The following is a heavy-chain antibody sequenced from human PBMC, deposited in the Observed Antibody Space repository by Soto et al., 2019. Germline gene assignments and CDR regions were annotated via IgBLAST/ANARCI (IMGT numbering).Heavy chain of an antibody. D-gene: IGHD5-18*01. Sequence: QVQLVQSGAEVKKPGASVKVSCKAFGYTFTSYAMHWVRQAPGQRLEWMGWINAGNGNTKYSQKFQGRVTITRDTSARTAYMELSSLRSEDTAVYYCARGLNGYLHYFDYWGQGTLVTVSS. CDR2: INAGNGNT. J-gene: IGHJ4*02. V-gene: IGHV1-3*01. CDR1: GYTFTSYA. CDR3: ARGLNGYLHYFDY.